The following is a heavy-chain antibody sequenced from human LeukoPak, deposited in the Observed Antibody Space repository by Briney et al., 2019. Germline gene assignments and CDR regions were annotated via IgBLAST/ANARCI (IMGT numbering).Heavy chain of an antibody. J-gene: IGHJ6*02. V-gene: IGHV3-7*01. D-gene: IGHD3-9*01. Sequence: GGSLRLSCAASGFTFSSYWMSWVRQAPGKGLEWVANIKQDGSEKYYVDSVKGRFTISRDNAKNSLYLQMNSLRAEDTAVYYCAREQRYFDWSEYYYYGMDVWGQGTTVTVSS. CDR1: GFTFSSYW. CDR3: AREQRYFDWSEYYYYGMDV. CDR2: IKQDGSEK.